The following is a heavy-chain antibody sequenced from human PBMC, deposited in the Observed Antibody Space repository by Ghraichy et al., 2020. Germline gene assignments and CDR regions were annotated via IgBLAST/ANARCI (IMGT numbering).Heavy chain of an antibody. J-gene: IGHJ6*02. CDR3: ARGLVYYYDSSGYSGPYYYYGMDV. D-gene: IGHD3-22*01. Sequence: GSLSLTCTVSGGSISSYYWSWIRQPAGKGLEWIGRIYTSGSTNYNPSLKSRVTMSVDTSKNQFSLKLSSVTAADTAVYYCARGLVYYYDSSGYSGPYYYYGMDVWGQGTTVTVSS. CDR1: GGSISSYY. V-gene: IGHV4-4*07. CDR2: IYTSGST.